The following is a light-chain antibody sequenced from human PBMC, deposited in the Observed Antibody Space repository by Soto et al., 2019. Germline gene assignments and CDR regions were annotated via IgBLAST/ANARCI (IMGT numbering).Light chain of an antibody. Sequence: EIVLTQSQGTLSLSPGERATLSCRASQSVSNNYLAWYQRKPGQAPRLLIYGASSRATDIPTRFSGSGSGTDFTLTITRLEPEDFAVYSCQQYGSSPPTFGQGTKVEIK. V-gene: IGKV3-20*01. CDR2: GAS. J-gene: IGKJ1*01. CDR1: QSVSNNY. CDR3: QQYGSSPPT.